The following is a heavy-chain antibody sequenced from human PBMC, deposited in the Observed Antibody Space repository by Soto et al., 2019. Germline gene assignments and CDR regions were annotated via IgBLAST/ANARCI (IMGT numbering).Heavy chain of an antibody. CDR1: GGTFSSQT. D-gene: IGHD1-1*01. CDR3: ARPAVNDLDADSSAFDI. V-gene: IGHV1-69*02. J-gene: IGHJ3*02. Sequence: QVQLVQSGAEVKEPGSSVKVSCKVSGGTFSSQTINWVRQVPGQGLEWMGSVIPIIGEGKYAQSFLGRVTITADRSTSTANMERSSWRSEDTAVYYCARPAVNDLDADSSAFDIWGQGTMVTVSS. CDR2: VIPIIGEG.